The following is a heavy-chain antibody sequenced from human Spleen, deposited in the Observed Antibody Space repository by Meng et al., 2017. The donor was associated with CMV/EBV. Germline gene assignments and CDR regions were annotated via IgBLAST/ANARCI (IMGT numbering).Heavy chain of an antibody. CDR1: GFSFSSYV. D-gene: IGHD6-13*01. J-gene: IGHJ4*02. CDR2: ITGSGGGS. Sequence: LSLTCAASGFSFSSYVLSWVRQAPGKGLEWVSCITGSGGGSTYADSVKGRFTISRDNSKNTMYLQMNSLTLEDTAVYYCAKGSGSSSWYRGDYWGQGTLVTVSS. CDR3: AKGSGSSSWYRGDY. V-gene: IGHV3-23*01.